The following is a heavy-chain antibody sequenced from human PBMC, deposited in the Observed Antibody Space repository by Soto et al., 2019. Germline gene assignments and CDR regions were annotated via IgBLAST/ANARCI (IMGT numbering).Heavy chain of an antibody. V-gene: IGHV4-34*01. CDR1: GGSLSGYY. D-gene: IGHD3-16*02. Sequence: ETLSLTSAVYGGSLSGYYWSWIRQPPGKGLGWNGVINHSGSTNSNTSLKSRVTISVATSKKQFSWRLRSVIAADTAVYYCARGGYVWGSYRGFDFWGQGTMVTVSS. CDR3: ARGGYVWGSYRGFDF. J-gene: IGHJ4*02. CDR2: INHSGST.